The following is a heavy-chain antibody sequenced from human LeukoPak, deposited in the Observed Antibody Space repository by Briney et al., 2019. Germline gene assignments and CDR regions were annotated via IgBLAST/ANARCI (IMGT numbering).Heavy chain of an antibody. J-gene: IGHJ6*02. Sequence: SETLSLTCAVYGGSFSGYYWSWIRQPPGKGLEWIGEINHSGSTNYNPSLKSRVTISVDTSKNQFSLKLSSVTAADTAVYYCARGPCSGGSCYSLVYYYYGMDVWGRGTTVTVSS. CDR1: GGSFSGYY. CDR3: ARGPCSGGSCYSLVYYYYGMDV. V-gene: IGHV4-34*01. D-gene: IGHD2-15*01. CDR2: INHSGST.